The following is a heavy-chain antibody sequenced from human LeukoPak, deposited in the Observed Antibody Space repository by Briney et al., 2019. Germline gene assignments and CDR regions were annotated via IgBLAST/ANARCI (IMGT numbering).Heavy chain of an antibody. CDR2: IKSKTDGGTT. CDR1: GFTFSNAW. J-gene: IGHJ4*02. V-gene: IGHV3-15*01. Sequence: GGSLRPSCAASGFTFSNAWTSWGRQAPGKGREWVGRIKSKTDGGTTDYAAPVKRRFTILRDDSESTLYRQMKSLKTQDKAVYYCTTDPAEYFDYWGQGTLVTVSS. CDR3: TTDPAEYFDY.